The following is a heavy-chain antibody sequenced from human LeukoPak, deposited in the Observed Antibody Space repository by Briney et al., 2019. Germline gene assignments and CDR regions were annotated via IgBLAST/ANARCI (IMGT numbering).Heavy chain of an antibody. CDR1: GYSSTSYW. D-gene: IGHD6-25*01. CDR2: IYPGDSDT. Sequence: GESLKISCKGSGYSSTSYWIGWVRPMPGKGLEWMGIIYPGDSDTRYSPSFQGQVTISADKSISTAYLQWSSLKASDTAMYYCARHAIAADWWTDQDKWYFDLWGRGTLVTVSS. J-gene: IGHJ2*01. V-gene: IGHV5-51*01. CDR3: ARHAIAADWWTDQDKWYFDL.